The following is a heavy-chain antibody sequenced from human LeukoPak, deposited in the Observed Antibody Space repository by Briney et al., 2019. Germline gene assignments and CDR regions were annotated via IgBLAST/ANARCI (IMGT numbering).Heavy chain of an antibody. Sequence: GGSLRLSCAASGFTFSSYDMSWVRQAPGKGLEWVSGISDNGGSTDYADSVKGRFTISRDNSKNTLYLQMNSLRAEDTAVYYCAKRTILTAPLDYWGQGTLVTVSS. J-gene: IGHJ4*02. D-gene: IGHD3-9*01. V-gene: IGHV3-23*01. CDR3: AKRTILTAPLDY. CDR1: GFTFSSYD. CDR2: ISDNGGST.